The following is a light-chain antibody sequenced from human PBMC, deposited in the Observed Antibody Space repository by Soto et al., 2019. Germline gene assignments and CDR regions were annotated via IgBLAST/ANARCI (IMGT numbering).Light chain of an antibody. V-gene: IGKV3-20*01. Sequence: EIVLTQSPGTLSLSPGERATLSCRASQSVSSSYLAWYQQKPGQAPRLLIYGASSRATGIPDRFSGSGSGTDFTLTISRLEPEDFAVYYCQQYGSSHPRTFGQGTKLEIK. CDR1: QSVSSSY. J-gene: IGKJ2*02. CDR2: GAS. CDR3: QQYGSSHPRT.